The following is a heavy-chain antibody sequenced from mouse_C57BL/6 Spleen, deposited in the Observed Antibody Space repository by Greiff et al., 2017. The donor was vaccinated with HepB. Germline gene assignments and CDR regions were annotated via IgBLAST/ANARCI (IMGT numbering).Heavy chain of an antibody. J-gene: IGHJ1*03. D-gene: IGHD1-1*02. V-gene: IGHV2-9-1*01. CDR2: IWTGGGT. Sequence: QVQLKESGPGLVAPSQSLSITCTVSGFSLTSYAISWVRQPPGKGLEWLGVIWTGGGTNYNSALKSRLSISKDNSKSQVFLKMNSLQTDDTARYYCARNCREREGNYGPYWYFDVWGTGTTVTVSS. CDR3: ARNCREREGNYGPYWYFDV. CDR1: GFSLTSYA.